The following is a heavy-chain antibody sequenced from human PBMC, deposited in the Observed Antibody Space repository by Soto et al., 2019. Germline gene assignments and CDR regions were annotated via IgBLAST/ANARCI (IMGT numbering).Heavy chain of an antibody. D-gene: IGHD3-22*01. V-gene: IGHV3-30-3*01. CDR3: ARGRANYYDSSGYYFFFGGFDI. J-gene: IGHJ3*02. CDR1: GFTFSSYA. Sequence: GGSLRLSCAASGFTFSSYAMHWVRQAPGKGLEWVAVISYDGSNKYYADSVKGRFTISRDNSKNRLYLQMNSLRAEDTAVYYCARGRANYYDSSGYYFFFGGFDIWGQGTMVTVSS. CDR2: ISYDGSNK.